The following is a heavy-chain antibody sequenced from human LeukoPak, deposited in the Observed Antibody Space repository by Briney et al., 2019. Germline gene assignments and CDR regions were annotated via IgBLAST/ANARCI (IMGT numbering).Heavy chain of an antibody. V-gene: IGHV4-59*03. CDR1: GDSFSSYH. CDR2: ISSSGST. Sequence: SETLSLTCTVSGDSFSSYHWSWLRQPPGKGLEWIGYISSSGSTSYNPSLKSRVTMSVDTSKNQFSLKLSSVTAADTAIYYCVQDGPLRSDYWGQGTLVTVSS. CDR3: VQDGPLRSDY. J-gene: IGHJ4*02. D-gene: IGHD3-16*01.